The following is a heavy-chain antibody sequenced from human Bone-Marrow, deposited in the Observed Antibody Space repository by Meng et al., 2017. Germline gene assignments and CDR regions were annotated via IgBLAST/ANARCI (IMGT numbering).Heavy chain of an antibody. CDR3: ARVKVSITMIDPNWFDP. J-gene: IGHJ5*02. D-gene: IGHD3-22*01. CDR1: GGSVSSGSYY. V-gene: IGHV4-61*01. CDR2: IYYSGST. Sequence: VPAAASGPGLVTPSETLSLTCTVFGGSVSSGSYYWSWIRQPPGKGLEWIGYIYYSGSTNYNPSLKSRVTISVDTSKNQFSLKLSSVTAADTAVYYCARVKVSITMIDPNWFDPWGQGTLVTVSS.